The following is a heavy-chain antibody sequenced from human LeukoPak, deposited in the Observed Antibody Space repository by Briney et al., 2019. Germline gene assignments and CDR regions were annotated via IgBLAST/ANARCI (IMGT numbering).Heavy chain of an antibody. CDR2: INWSGGST. Sequence: PGGSLRLSCTASVFAFYEHGMSWVRQVPGKGLEWVSGINWSGGSTGYADPLRGRFTISRDNAKNSLYLQMDSLRAEDTALYYCARAPITSPFYFDSWGQGTLVTVSS. V-gene: IGHV3-20*04. D-gene: IGHD2-2*01. CDR1: VFAFYEHG. J-gene: IGHJ4*02. CDR3: ARAPITSPFYFDS.